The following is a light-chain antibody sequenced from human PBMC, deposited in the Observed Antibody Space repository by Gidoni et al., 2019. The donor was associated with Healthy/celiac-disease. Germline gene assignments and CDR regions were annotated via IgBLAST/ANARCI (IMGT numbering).Light chain of an antibody. Sequence: DIQLTQPPSSLSASVGDRVTITCQASQDISNYLNWYQQKPGKAPKLLIYDASSLETGVPSRFSGSGSGTDFTFTISSLQPEDIATYYCQQYYSLPHTFGGGTKVEIK. CDR2: DAS. CDR1: QDISNY. J-gene: IGKJ4*01. V-gene: IGKV1-33*01. CDR3: QQYYSLPHT.